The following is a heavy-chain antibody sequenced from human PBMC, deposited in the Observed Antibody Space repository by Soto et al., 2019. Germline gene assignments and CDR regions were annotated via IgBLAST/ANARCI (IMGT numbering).Heavy chain of an antibody. D-gene: IGHD3-10*01. CDR2: ISYDGSNK. V-gene: IGHV3-30-3*01. CDR1: GFTFSSYA. J-gene: IGHJ4*02. Sequence: PGGSLRLSCAASGFTFSSYAMHWVRQAPGKGLEWVAVISYDGSNKYYADSVKGRFTISRDNSKNTLYLQMNSLRAEDTAVYYCAREVLLLYGSGSYLYYFDYWGQGTLVTVSS. CDR3: AREVLLLYGSGSYLYYFDY.